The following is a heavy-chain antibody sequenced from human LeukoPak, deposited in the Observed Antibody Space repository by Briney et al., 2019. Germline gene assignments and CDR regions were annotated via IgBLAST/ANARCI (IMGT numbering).Heavy chain of an antibody. D-gene: IGHD3-3*01. CDR3: ATAYYDFWSGYHSMDY. Sequence: ASVKVSCKASGYTFTSYGISWVRQAPGQGLEWMGWISAYNGNTNYAQKLQGRVTMTTDTSTSTAYMELRSLRSDDTAVYYCATAYYDFWSGYHSMDYWGQGTLVTVSS. V-gene: IGHV1-18*01. J-gene: IGHJ4*02. CDR2: ISAYNGNT. CDR1: GYTFTSYG.